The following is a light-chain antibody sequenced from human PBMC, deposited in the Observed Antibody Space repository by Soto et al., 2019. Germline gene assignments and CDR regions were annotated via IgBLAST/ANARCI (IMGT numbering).Light chain of an antibody. J-gene: IGLJ1*01. Sequence: QSALTQPASVSGSPGQSITISCTGASSDVGSYNLFSWYQQHPGEAPKLMIYEGNQRPSGVSNRFSGSKSGNTASLTISGLQAEDEADYYCCSYAGSHYVFGTGTKLTVL. CDR3: CSYAGSHYV. CDR1: SSDVGSYNL. CDR2: EGN. V-gene: IGLV2-23*01.